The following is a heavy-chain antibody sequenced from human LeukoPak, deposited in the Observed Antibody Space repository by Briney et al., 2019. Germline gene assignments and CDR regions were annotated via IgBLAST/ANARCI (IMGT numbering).Heavy chain of an antibody. D-gene: IGHD5-24*01. J-gene: IGHJ4*02. CDR1: GYSFTSYW. Sequence: KCGESLKISCKGSGYSFTSYWIGWVRPMPGKGLEWMGIIYPGDSDTRYSPSFQGQVTISADKSISTAYLQWSSLKASDTAMYYCASSEKRDGPYYFDYWGQGTLVTVSS. CDR2: IYPGDSDT. V-gene: IGHV5-51*01. CDR3: ASSEKRDGPYYFDY.